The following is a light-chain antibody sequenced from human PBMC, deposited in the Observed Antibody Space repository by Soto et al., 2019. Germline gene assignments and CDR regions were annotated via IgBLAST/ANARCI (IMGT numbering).Light chain of an antibody. J-gene: IGKJ1*01. CDR1: QSVSSY. V-gene: IGKV3-11*01. Sequence: EILFTQSPATLSLSPGERATLSCRASQSVSSYLAWYQQKPGQAPRLLIYDASTRATGIPARFSGSGSGTDFTLTITSLEPEDFAVYYCQQRSNWPPTFGQGTKVDIK. CDR3: QQRSNWPPT. CDR2: DAS.